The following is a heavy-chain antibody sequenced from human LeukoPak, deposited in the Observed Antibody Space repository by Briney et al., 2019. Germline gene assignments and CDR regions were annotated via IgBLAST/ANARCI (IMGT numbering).Heavy chain of an antibody. CDR3: AREKAVQLKFSLDY. CDR1: GFTFSSYA. D-gene: IGHD1-1*01. V-gene: IGHV3-30-3*01. Sequence: GGSLRLSCAASGFTFSSYAMHWVRQAPGKGLEWVAVMSYDGSNKYYADSVKGRFTISRDNSKNTLYLQMNSLRAEDTAVYYCAREKAVQLKFSLDYWGQGTLVTVSS. CDR2: MSYDGSNK. J-gene: IGHJ4*02.